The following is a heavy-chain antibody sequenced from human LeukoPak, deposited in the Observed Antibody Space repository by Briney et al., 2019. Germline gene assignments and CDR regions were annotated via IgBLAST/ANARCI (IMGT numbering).Heavy chain of an antibody. Sequence: SETLSLTCTVSDGSSSSSSWNWIRQPPGRGLEWIGYIYYSGSTKYNPSRESRVTISVDTSKNQISLKLRSVTAADTAIYYCARRQQTGGDNGLHNWFDPWGQGTLVTVSS. CDR1: DGSSSSSS. CDR2: IYYSGST. J-gene: IGHJ5*02. V-gene: IGHV4-59*08. CDR3: ARRQQTGGDNGLHNWFDP. D-gene: IGHD2-21*01.